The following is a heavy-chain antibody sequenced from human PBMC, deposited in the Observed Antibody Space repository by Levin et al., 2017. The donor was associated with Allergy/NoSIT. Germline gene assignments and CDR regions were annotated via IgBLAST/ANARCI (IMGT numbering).Heavy chain of an antibody. D-gene: IGHD3-3*01. Sequence: GESLKISCAASGFTFSDYYMSWIRQAPGKGLEWVSYISSSGSTIYYADSVKGRFTISRDNAKNSLYLQMNSLRAEDTAVYYCARVQRFLEWLPVYYYYGMDVWGQGTTVTVSS. CDR3: ARVQRFLEWLPVYYYYGMDV. V-gene: IGHV3-11*01. CDR2: ISSSGSTI. CDR1: GFTFSDYY. J-gene: IGHJ6*02.